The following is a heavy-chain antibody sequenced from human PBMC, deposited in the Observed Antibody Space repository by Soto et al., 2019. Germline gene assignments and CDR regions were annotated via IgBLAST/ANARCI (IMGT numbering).Heavy chain of an antibody. J-gene: IGHJ4*02. Sequence: SETLSLTCTVSGGSISSYYWSWIRQPPGKGLEWIGYIYYSGSTNYNPSLESRVTISVDTSKNQFSLKLSSVTAADTAVYYCARAGDFDWLLPFDYWGQGTLVTVSS. V-gene: IGHV4-59*01. CDR1: GGSISSYY. D-gene: IGHD3-9*01. CDR2: IYYSGST. CDR3: ARAGDFDWLLPFDY.